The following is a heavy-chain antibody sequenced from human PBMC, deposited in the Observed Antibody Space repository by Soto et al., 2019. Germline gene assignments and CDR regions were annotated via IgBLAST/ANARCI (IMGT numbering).Heavy chain of an antibody. CDR1: GGTVASSHW. CDR3: AREIVTAGGNHYFDP. J-gene: IGHJ5*02. CDR2: VYHTGDT. Sequence: SETLSLTCGVSGGTVASSHWWSWVRQSPGGGLEWIGNVYHTGDTNFNPSLQSRVTISVDKSNNQFSLRLNSLTAADTAVYFCAREIVTAGGNHYFDPWGPGTLVTVSS. D-gene: IGHD2-21*02. V-gene: IGHV4-4*02.